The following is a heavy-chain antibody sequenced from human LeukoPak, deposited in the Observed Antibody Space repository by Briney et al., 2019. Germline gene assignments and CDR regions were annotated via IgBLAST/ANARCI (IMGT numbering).Heavy chain of an antibody. D-gene: IGHD5-12*01. CDR2: IYVTGTT. V-gene: IGHV4-4*07. CDR1: GGSISTNY. J-gene: IGHJ1*01. CDR3: ARGGPDLAREYFQC. Sequence: PSETLSLTCTVSGGSISTNYWNWLRQPAGKGLEWIGRIYVTGTTYYNPSLKSRLTMSVDASRNQFFLNLSSVTAADTAVYYCARGGPDLAREYFQCWGQGTLVSVS.